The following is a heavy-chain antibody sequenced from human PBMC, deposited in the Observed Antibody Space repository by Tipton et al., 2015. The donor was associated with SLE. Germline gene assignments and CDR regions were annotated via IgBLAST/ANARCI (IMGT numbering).Heavy chain of an antibody. CDR1: GYTFTSYG. CDR2: ISAYNGNT. D-gene: IGHD3-22*01. V-gene: IGHV1-18*04. J-gene: IGHJ4*02. CDR3: ARDMRDYYDRSGYTSTEFDY. Sequence: QSGAEVKKPGASVKVSCKASGYTFTSYGISWVRQAPGQGLEWMGWISAYNGNTNYAQKLQGRVTMTTDTSTSTAYMELRSLRSDDTAVYYCARDMRDYYDRSGYTSTEFDYWGQGTLVTVSS.